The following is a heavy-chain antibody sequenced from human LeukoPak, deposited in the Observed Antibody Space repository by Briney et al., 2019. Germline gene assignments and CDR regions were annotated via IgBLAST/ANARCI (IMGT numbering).Heavy chain of an antibody. Sequence: KPSETLSLTCTVSGGSISSYYWSWIRQPPGKGLEWIGYIYYSGSTYYNPSLKSRVTISVDTSKNQFSLKLSSVTAADTAVYYCARDRSYCSGGSCYYYYYGMDVWGKGTTVTVSS. CDR1: GGSISSYY. CDR2: IYYSGST. CDR3: ARDRSYCSGGSCYYYYYGMDV. D-gene: IGHD2-15*01. V-gene: IGHV4-59*12. J-gene: IGHJ6*04.